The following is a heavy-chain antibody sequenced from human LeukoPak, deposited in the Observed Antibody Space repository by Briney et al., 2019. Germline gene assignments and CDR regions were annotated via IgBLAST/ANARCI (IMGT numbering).Heavy chain of an antibody. J-gene: IGHJ4*02. D-gene: IGHD6-19*01. Sequence: PSETLSLTCAVYGGSFSGYYWSWVRQPPGKGLEWIGEINHSGSTKYNPSLTSRGTISVDTSKNQFSLKLSSVTAADTAVYYCASGGSSSGWYFGDYWGQGTLVTVSS. CDR1: GGSFSGYY. CDR2: INHSGST. V-gene: IGHV4-34*01. CDR3: ASGGSSSGWYFGDY.